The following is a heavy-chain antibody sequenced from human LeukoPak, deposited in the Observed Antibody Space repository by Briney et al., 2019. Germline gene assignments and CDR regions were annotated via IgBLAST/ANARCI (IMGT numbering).Heavy chain of an antibody. V-gene: IGHV3-7*01. Sequence: GSLRPSCAASGFTFSRHWMTWVRQAPGKGLEWVANIKHDGSEKNYVDSVMGRFTISRDNSENTLYLQMNSLRAEDTAVYYCARNYYYDSSGYFDYWGQGTLVTVSS. D-gene: IGHD3-22*01. CDR2: IKHDGSEK. J-gene: IGHJ4*02. CDR3: ARNYYYDSSGYFDY. CDR1: GFTFSRHW.